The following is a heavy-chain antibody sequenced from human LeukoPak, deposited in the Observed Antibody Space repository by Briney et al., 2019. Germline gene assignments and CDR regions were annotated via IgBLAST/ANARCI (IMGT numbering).Heavy chain of an antibody. CDR3: AKDQGMIVVFTLDY. V-gene: IGHV3-30*18. D-gene: IGHD3-22*01. J-gene: IGHJ4*02. CDR2: ISYDGSNK. Sequence: GGSLRLSCAASGFTFSSYGMHWVRQAPGKGLEWVAVISYDGSNKYYADSVKGRFTISRDNSKNTLYLQMNSLRAEDTAVYYCAKDQGMIVVFTLDYWGQGTLVTVSS. CDR1: GFTFSSYG.